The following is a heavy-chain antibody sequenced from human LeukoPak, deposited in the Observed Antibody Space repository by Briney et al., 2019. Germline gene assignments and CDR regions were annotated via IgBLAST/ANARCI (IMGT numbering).Heavy chain of an antibody. Sequence: ASVKGACKASGYTFTSYGCSRVQHSPGQGLQWMAWISAYNGNTNYAQKLQGRVTMTTDTSTSTAYMELRSLRSDDTAVYYCARDWGYYYYYYYMDVWGKGTTVTVSS. J-gene: IGHJ6*03. V-gene: IGHV1-18*01. CDR1: GYTFTSYG. CDR3: ARDWGYYYYYYYMDV. CDR2: ISAYNGNT. D-gene: IGHD7-27*01.